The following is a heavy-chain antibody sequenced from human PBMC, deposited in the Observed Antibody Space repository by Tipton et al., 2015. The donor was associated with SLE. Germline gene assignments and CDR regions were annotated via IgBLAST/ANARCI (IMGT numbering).Heavy chain of an antibody. J-gene: IGHJ4*02. Sequence: TLSLTCAVSGSSISSVGYDWSWIRQHPGEGLEWIGYIYYSGSTYYNPSLKSRVTISVDTSKNQFSLKLTSVTAADTAVYYCAGGKTYGDYFDYWGQGTLVTVSS. CDR1: GSSISSVGYD. CDR2: IYYSGST. CDR3: AGGKTYGDYFDY. V-gene: IGHV4-31*11. D-gene: IGHD4-17*01.